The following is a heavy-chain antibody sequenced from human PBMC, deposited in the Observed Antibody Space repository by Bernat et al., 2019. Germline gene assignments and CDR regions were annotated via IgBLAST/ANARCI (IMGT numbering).Heavy chain of an antibody. J-gene: IGHJ5*02. V-gene: IGHV4-39*07. CDR2: IYYSGST. CDR3: ARDRSRYSSSGPFDP. CDR1: GGSISSSSYY. Sequence: QLQLQESGPGLVKPSETLSLTCTVSGGSISSSSYYWGWIRQPPGKGLEWIGSIYYSGSTNYNPSLKSRVTISVDKSKNQFSLKLSSVTAADTAVYYCARDRSRYSSSGPFDPWGQGTLVTVSS. D-gene: IGHD6-13*01.